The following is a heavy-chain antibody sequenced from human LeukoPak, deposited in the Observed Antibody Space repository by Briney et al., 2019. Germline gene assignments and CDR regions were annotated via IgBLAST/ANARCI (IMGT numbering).Heavy chain of an antibody. D-gene: IGHD1-26*01. Sequence: ASVKASCKAAGYTFTGYYMHWVRQAPGQGLEWMGWINPHGGGTDYAQKFQGRVTMTRDTSISTVYVELSRLRSDDTAVYYCARDMDSGPDFFDYWGLGTLVTVSS. CDR3: ARDMDSGPDFFDY. V-gene: IGHV1-2*02. J-gene: IGHJ4*02. CDR2: INPHGGGT. CDR1: GYTFTGYY.